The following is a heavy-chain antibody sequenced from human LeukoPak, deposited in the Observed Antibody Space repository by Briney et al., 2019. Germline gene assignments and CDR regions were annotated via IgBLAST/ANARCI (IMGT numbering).Heavy chain of an antibody. J-gene: IGHJ4*02. CDR2: IYYSGNT. Sequence: SETLSLTCTVSGGSISSYYWSWIRQPPGKGLEWIGYIYYSGNTNYKPSLMSRVTISVDTSKDQFSLKLRSVTAADTAVYYCARVREFYGSSGYHQIFDYWGQGILVTVSS. CDR1: GGSISSYY. V-gene: IGHV4-59*01. CDR3: ARVREFYGSSGYHQIFDY. D-gene: IGHD3-22*01.